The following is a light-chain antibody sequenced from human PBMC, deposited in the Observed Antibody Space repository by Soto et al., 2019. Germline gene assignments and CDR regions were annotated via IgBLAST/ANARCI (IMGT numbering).Light chain of an antibody. CDR1: QSISRY. CDR3: QQYGSSPPT. CDR2: GAS. J-gene: IGKJ1*01. V-gene: IGKV3-20*01. Sequence: MMMTQSPGTLSFSTWERTSRSCRASQSISRYLAWYQQKPGQGPRLLIYGASSRATGTPDRFSGSGSGTDFTLTINRLEPEDFALYYCQQYGSSPPTFGQGTKVDIK.